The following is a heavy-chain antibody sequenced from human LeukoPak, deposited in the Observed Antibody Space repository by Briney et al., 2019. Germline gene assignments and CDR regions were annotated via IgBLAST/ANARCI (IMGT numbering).Heavy chain of an antibody. V-gene: IGHV3-53*01. D-gene: IGHD4-17*01. CDR3: AREAYGDYYFDY. J-gene: IGHJ4*02. CDR1: GFTVNSYY. Sequence: GGSLRLSCAASGFTVNSYYMSWVRQAPGKGLEGVSVICGGSTIYADSVKGRFTISRDNAKNTLYLQMNSLRAEDTAVYYCAREAYGDYYFDYWGQGTLVTVSS. CDR2: ICGGST.